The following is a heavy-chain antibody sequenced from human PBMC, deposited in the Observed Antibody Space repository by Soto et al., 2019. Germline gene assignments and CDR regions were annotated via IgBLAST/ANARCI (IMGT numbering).Heavy chain of an antibody. V-gene: IGHV3-23*01. CDR1: GFTFSDSD. J-gene: IGHJ5*02. CDR3: ARDRRGVLDP. CDR2: ISASGRTT. Sequence: GSLSLYFAASGFTFSDSDMVWVRQAPGKGLEWVSAISASGRTTYYADSVKGRFTISRGSSKGTLYLQMNSLRVEDTALFYCARDRRGVLDPWGQGIPVTVSS.